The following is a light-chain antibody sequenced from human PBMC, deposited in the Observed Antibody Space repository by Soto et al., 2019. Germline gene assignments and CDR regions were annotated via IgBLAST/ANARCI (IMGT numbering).Light chain of an antibody. CDR2: DTS. CDR3: QQRSNLIT. CDR1: QSVNKY. J-gene: IGKJ5*01. Sequence: EIVFTQSPATLSLSPGERPTLSCRASQSVNKYLAWYQQKPGQAPRLLIYDTSNRATGIPARFSGIGSGTDFTLTISSLEPEDFAVYYCQQRSNLITFGQGTRLEIK. V-gene: IGKV3-11*01.